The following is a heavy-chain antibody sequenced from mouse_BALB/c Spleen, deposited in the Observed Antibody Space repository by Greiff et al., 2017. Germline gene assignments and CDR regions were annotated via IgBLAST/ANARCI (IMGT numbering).Heavy chain of an antibody. CDR3: TRAQGDPGDY. CDR2: ISSGGSYT. V-gene: IGHV5-6-4*01. Sequence: EVKVVESGGGLVKPGGSLKLSCAASGFTFSSYTMSWVRQTPEKRLEWVATISSGGSYTYYPDSVKGRFTISRDNAKNTLYLQMSSLKSEDTAMYYCTRAQGDPGDYWGQGTTLTVSS. CDR1: GFTFSSYT. J-gene: IGHJ2*01.